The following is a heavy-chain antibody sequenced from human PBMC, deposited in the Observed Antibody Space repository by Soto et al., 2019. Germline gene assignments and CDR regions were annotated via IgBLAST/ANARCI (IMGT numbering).Heavy chain of an antibody. J-gene: IGHJ4*02. CDR2: IDTDGGGT. CDR3: ATVFDV. V-gene: IGHV3-74*01. Sequence: EVQLVESGGGLVQPGGSLRVSCAASGFTFRSHRIHWVRQAPGKGLEWVLCIDTDGGGTSYADSVKGRFTISTDNAENTVYLQMNGLRVEDTAVYYCATVFDVWGQGTLVTVSS. D-gene: IGHD4-17*01. CDR1: GFTFRSHR.